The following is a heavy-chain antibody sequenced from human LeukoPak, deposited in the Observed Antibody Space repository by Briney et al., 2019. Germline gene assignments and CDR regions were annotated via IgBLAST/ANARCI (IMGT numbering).Heavy chain of an antibody. Sequence: ASVNVSCKVSGYTLTELSMHWVRQAPGKGLEWMGGFDPEDGETIYAQKFQGRVTMTEDTSTDTAYMELSSLRSEDTAVYYCATDLGVYYDSSGLNNYWGQGTLVTVSS. V-gene: IGHV1-24*01. CDR2: FDPEDGET. CDR1: GYTLTELS. CDR3: ATDLGVYYDSSGLNNY. D-gene: IGHD3-22*01. J-gene: IGHJ4*02.